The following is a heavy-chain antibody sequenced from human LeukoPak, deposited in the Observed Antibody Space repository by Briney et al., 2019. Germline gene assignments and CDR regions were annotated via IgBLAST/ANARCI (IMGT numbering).Heavy chain of an antibody. CDR1: GYTFTSYG. V-gene: IGHV1-18*01. CDR2: TSADNGHT. CDR3: ARDYFSVYVFDF. D-gene: IGHD5/OR15-5a*01. J-gene: IGHJ4*02. Sequence: ASVKVSCKASGYTFTSYGISWVRQAPGQGVEWMGFTSADNGHTNYVQKFQGRVTMTTDTFTNTAYMELRRLRFDDTAMYYCARDYFSVYVFDFWGQGTLITVSS.